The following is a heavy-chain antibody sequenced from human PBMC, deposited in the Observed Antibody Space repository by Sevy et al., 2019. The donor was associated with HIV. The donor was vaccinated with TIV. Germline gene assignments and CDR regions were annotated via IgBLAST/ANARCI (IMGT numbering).Heavy chain of an antibody. CDR1: GYTFTGYY. V-gene: IGHV1-2*02. CDR2: INPNRGGT. D-gene: IGHD6-13*01. CDR3: ARDPRVYGMDV. J-gene: IGHJ6*02. Sequence: ASVKVSCKASGYTFTGYYMHWVRQAPGQGLEWMGWINPNRGGTNYAQKFQGRFTMTRDTSISTAYMELSRLTSDDTAVYYCARDPRVYGMDVWGQGTTVTVSS.